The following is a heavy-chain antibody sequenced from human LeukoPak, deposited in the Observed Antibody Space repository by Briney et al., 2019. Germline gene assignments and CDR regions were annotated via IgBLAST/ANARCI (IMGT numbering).Heavy chain of an antibody. Sequence: RGSLRLSCAASGFTSSSFVMRWVRQAPGKGLEWVAGISYDGTNKHYADSVKGRFTISRDNSKNTLFLQMNSLRPEDTAVHYCAKRGYSGYDLDYPGERTLVTVSS. V-gene: IGHV3-30*18. J-gene: IGHJ4*02. CDR3: AKRGYSGYDLDY. D-gene: IGHD5-12*01. CDR1: GFTSSSFV. CDR2: ISYDGTNK.